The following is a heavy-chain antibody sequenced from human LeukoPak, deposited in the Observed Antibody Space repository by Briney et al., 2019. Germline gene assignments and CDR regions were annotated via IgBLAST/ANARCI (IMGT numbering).Heavy chain of an antibody. D-gene: IGHD2/OR15-2a*01. J-gene: IGHJ4*02. CDR1: AFLFSGHW. Sequence: GGSLRLSCEGSAFLFSGHWMNWVRQTPGKGLEWVASIKEDGSERQYVDSVKGRFSISRDNTKGSLFLQLNSLRAEDTAVYYCARLEPGGLLSPVYWGQGTLVTVSS. V-gene: IGHV3-7*03. CDR2: IKEDGSER. CDR3: ARLEPGGLLSPVY.